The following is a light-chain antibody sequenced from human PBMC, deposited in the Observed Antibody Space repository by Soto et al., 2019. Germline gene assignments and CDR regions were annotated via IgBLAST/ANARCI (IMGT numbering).Light chain of an antibody. CDR3: SSYTGSRTLI. V-gene: IGLV2-14*01. CDR1: SSDVGGYNY. Sequence: QSALTQPASVSGSPGQSITISCSGTSSDVGGYNYVSWYQQNPGKAPKVMIYDVSSRPSGVSDRFSGSKSGNTASLTISGLQAEDDGDYYCSSYTGSRTLIFGGGTKLTVL. CDR2: DVS. J-gene: IGLJ2*01.